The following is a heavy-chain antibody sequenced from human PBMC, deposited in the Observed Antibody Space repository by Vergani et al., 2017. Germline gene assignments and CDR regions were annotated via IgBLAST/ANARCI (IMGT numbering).Heavy chain of an antibody. Sequence: QVQLQESGPGLVKPSETLSLTCTVSGGSISSYYWSWIRQPPGKGLEWIGYIYYSGSTNYNPSLKSRVTISVDTSKNQFSLKQSSVTAADTAVYYCARGGSSSWYCAYWGQGTLVTVSS. CDR1: GGSISSYY. J-gene: IGHJ4*02. D-gene: IGHD6-13*01. V-gene: IGHV4-59*01. CDR2: IYYSGST. CDR3: ARGGSSSWYCAY.